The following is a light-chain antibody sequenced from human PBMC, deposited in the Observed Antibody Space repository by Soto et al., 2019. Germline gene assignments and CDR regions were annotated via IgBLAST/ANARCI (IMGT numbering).Light chain of an antibody. J-gene: IGKJ4*02. V-gene: IGKV1-5*01. Sequence: VRVRGPNTIRASQSINNRLAWYQQMPGKAPNLLIYDDSTLESGVPSRFRGSGSETEFTLTIIGLQADDFAAYSCVQFIHRWRLGGGTKVDIK. CDR3: VQFIHRWR. CDR1: QSINNR. CDR2: DDS.